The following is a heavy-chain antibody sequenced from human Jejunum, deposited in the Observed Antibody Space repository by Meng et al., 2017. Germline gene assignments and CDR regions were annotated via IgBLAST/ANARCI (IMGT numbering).Heavy chain of an antibody. D-gene: IGHD2-21*02. CDR3: ARKISPVSAIY. CDR1: GDSISSANW. V-gene: IGHV4-4*02. CDR2: IYHSGAT. Sequence: QLQLRESGTGLFKLSRTLSLTCAVSGDSISSANWWIWLRQPQGKGLEWIGEIYHSGATYDNPSLRSRLTMSVDKSKNQFSLNLTSVTAADTAVYYCARKISPVSAIYWGQGTLVTVSS. J-gene: IGHJ4*02.